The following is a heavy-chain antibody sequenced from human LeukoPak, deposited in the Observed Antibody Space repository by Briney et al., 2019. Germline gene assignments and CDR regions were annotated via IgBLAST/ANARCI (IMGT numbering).Heavy chain of an antibody. D-gene: IGHD5-24*01. CDR1: GFTVNNNY. Sequence: GGSLRLSCAASGFTVNNNYISWVRQAPGKGLECVSIIYGGGDTYYADSVKGRFTISRDNSKNTIFLQMNSLRVEDTAVYYCAKGISADGYNFERGADYWGQGAQVIVSS. V-gene: IGHV3-53*01. CDR3: AKGISADGYNFERGADY. CDR2: IYGGGDT. J-gene: IGHJ4*02.